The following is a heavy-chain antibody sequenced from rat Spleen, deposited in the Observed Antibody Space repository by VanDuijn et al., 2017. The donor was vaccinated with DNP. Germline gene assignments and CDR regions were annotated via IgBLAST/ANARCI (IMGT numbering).Heavy chain of an antibody. CDR2: INKDSSTM. CDR3: ARLGWHGWFAY. CDR1: GFTLNDSR. D-gene: IGHD1-11*01. V-gene: IGHV4-2*01. Sequence: EVQLLESGGGLGHPGRSLKLSCAHSGFTLNDSRLGSVPLAQGKGLEWIGEINKDSSTMNYTPSLKYKFTISRDNAQNTLYLQMSKLGSEDTAIYYCARLGWHGWFAYWGQGTLVTVSS. J-gene: IGHJ3*01.